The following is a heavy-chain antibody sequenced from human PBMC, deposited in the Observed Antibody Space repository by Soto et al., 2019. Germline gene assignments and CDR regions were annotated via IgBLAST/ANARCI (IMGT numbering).Heavy chain of an antibody. CDR2: INYSGST. CDR1: GGSISYYY. CDR3: ARQDDSLTGVDY. J-gene: IGHJ4*02. D-gene: IGHD3-9*01. V-gene: IGHV4-59*08. Sequence: QVQLQESGPGLVKPSETLSLTCTVSGGSISYYYWSWIRQPPGKGLEWIGYINYSGSTTYKPSLKSRVSRSRATSKNHFSLKLSSGSAADTAVNYWARQDDSLTGVDYWGQGTLVTVSS.